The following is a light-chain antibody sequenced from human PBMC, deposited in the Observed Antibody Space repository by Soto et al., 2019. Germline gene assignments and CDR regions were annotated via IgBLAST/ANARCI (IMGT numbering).Light chain of an antibody. Sequence: EIVMTQSPATLSVSPGERATLSVSASQSVSSNLAWYQQKPGQAPRLLIYGASTRATGIPARFSGSGSGTEFTLTISSLQSEDFAVYYCQQRSNWPPITFGQGTRLEIK. V-gene: IGKV3-15*01. CDR1: QSVSSN. CDR3: QQRSNWPPIT. CDR2: GAS. J-gene: IGKJ5*01.